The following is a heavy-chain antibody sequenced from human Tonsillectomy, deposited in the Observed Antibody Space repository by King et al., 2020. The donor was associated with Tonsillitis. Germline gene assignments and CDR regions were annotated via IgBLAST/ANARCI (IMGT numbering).Heavy chain of an antibody. Sequence: QLQESGPGLVKPSQNLSLTCTVSGGSISSGGYYWSWIRQHPGKGLEWIGYIYYSGSTYYNPSLKSRVTISVDTSKNQFSLKLSSVTAADTAVYYCAREPPYIVVLPAAIKGGAFDIWGQGTMVTVSS. CDR3: AREPPYIVVLPAAIKGGAFDI. J-gene: IGHJ3*02. V-gene: IGHV4-31*03. CDR2: IYYSGST. D-gene: IGHD2-2*01. CDR1: GGSISSGGYY.